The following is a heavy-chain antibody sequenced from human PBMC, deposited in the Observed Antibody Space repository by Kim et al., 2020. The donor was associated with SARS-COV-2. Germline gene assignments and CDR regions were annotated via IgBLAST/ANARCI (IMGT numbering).Heavy chain of an antibody. V-gene: IGHV4-61*01. Sequence: SETLSLTCTVSGGSVSSGSYYWSWIRQPPAKGLEWIGYIYYSGSTNYNPSLKSRVTISVDTSKNQFSLKLSSVTAADTAVYYCARDLFVGLRVRAPRAFDIWGQGTMVTVSS. CDR1: GGSVSSGSYY. J-gene: IGHJ3*02. D-gene: IGHD3-10*01. CDR3: ARDLFVGLRVRAPRAFDI. CDR2: IYYSGST.